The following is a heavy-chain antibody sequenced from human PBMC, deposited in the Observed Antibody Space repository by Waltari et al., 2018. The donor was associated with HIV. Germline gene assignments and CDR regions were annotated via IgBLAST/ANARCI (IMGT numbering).Heavy chain of an antibody. V-gene: IGHV4-59*01. CDR3: ARFPGVPAANINWLDP. CDR2: ISYSGRP. Sequence: QVQLQESGPGLVKPSETLSLTCTVSGASISSYYWSWIRPPPGKGLEWIGYISYSGRPNYNPSLKSRLSISLDTSKNQFSLKLSSVTAADTAVYYCARFPGVPAANINWLDPWGQGTLVTVSS. D-gene: IGHD2-2*01. J-gene: IGHJ5*02. CDR1: GASISSYY.